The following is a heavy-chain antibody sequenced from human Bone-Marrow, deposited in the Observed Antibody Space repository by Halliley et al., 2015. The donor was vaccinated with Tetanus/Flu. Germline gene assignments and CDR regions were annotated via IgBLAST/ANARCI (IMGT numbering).Heavy chain of an antibody. V-gene: IGHV1-18*01. Sequence: QLVQSGAEVKKPGASMKVSCKASGYSFNDYGITWMRQAPGQGPEWMGWISAYNGNTKYSEGLQGRLIMTADTSTSTAYMELRSLGTEDTAVYYWARGQAGGTFGASDYGGQGALVTVSS. CDR3: ARGQAGGTFGASDY. CDR2: ISAYNGNT. J-gene: IGHJ4*02. D-gene: IGHD3-16*01. CDR1: GYSFNDYG.